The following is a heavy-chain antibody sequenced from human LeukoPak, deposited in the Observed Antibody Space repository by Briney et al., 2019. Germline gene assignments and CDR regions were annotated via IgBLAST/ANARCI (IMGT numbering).Heavy chain of an antibody. Sequence: GGSLRLSCVASGFTFDNYAMDWVRQAPGKGLEWVSRMSWNSGRIGYADSVEGRFTISRDNAKNSLYLQMNSLRAEDTALYYCAKDIEVGARGYYKYGMDVWGQGTTVTVSS. J-gene: IGHJ6*02. CDR1: GFTFDNYA. V-gene: IGHV3-9*01. CDR3: AKDIEVGARGYYKYGMDV. D-gene: IGHD6-6*01. CDR2: MSWNSGRI.